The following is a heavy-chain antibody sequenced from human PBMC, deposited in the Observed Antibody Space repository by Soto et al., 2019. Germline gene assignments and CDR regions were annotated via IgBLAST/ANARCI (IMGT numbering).Heavy chain of an antibody. CDR3: ARALFPDSSGYRSGAFDI. J-gene: IGHJ3*02. CDR2: ISSSGSTI. CDR1: GFTFSDYY. Sequence: SLRLSCAASGFTFSDYYMSWIRQAPGKGLEWVSYISSSGSTIYYADSVKGRFTISRDNAKNSLYLQMNSLRAEDTAVYYCARALFPDSSGYRSGAFDIWGQGTMVTVSS. D-gene: IGHD3-22*01. V-gene: IGHV3-11*01.